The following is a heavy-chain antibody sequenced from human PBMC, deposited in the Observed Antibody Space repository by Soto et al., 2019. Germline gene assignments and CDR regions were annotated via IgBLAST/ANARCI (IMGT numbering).Heavy chain of an antibody. CDR3: AKDHQTYNWDYLFDS. CDR2: ISNDGNNK. J-gene: IGHJ4*02. Sequence: GGSLRLSCAASGFTFSINDMHWVRQAPGRGLEWVAVISNDGNNKYYADSVKGRFTLSRDNSKNMVYLQMDSLRVEDTAVYYCAKDHQTYNWDYLFDSWGPGTLVTVSS. D-gene: IGHD1-7*01. CDR1: GFTFSIND. V-gene: IGHV3-30*18.